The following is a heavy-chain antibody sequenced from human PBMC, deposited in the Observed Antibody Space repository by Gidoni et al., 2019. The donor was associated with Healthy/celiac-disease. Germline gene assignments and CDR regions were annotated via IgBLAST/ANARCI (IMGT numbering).Heavy chain of an antibody. Sequence: EVQLVESWGGLVQAGRSLRLFCAASGINFDEYSMHWVRQAPGKGLEWVSGISWNSGSIGYADSVKGRFTISRDNAKNSLYLQMNSLRAEDTALYYCAKVLSSPYYDSSGAFDYWGQGTLVTVSS. CDR3: AKVLSSPYYDSSGAFDY. CDR1: GINFDEYS. J-gene: IGHJ4*02. V-gene: IGHV3-9*01. CDR2: ISWNSGSI. D-gene: IGHD3-22*01.